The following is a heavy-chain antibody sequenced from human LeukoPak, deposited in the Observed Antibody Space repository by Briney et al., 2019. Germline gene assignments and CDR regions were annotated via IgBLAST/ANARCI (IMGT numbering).Heavy chain of an antibody. CDR3: ARHLCSGGSCYSDGWFDP. CDR2: IHYSGTP. J-gene: IGHJ5*02. V-gene: IGHV4-39*01. D-gene: IGHD2-15*01. CDR1: GGTISSRSYY. Sequence: SETLSLTCTVSGGTISSRSYYWGWIRQPPGKGLEWIGTIHYSGTPYHNTPLESRVTISVDPSKNQFSLKLTAVTAADTAFYYCARHLCSGGSCYSDGWFDPWGQGTLVTVSS.